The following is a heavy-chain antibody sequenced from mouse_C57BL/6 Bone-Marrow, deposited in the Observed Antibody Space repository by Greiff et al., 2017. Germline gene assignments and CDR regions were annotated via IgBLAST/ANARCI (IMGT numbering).Heavy chain of an antibody. CDR1: GYTFTSYG. CDR3: VKDYDPFAY. Sequence: QVQLKESGAELARPGASVKLSCKASGYTFTSYGISWVKQRTGQGLEWIGEIDPRSGNTYYNEKFKGKATLTADKSSSTAYMELRSLTSEDSAVYFCVKDYDPFAYWGQGTLVTVSA. CDR2: IDPRSGNT. D-gene: IGHD2-4*01. J-gene: IGHJ3*01. V-gene: IGHV1-81*01.